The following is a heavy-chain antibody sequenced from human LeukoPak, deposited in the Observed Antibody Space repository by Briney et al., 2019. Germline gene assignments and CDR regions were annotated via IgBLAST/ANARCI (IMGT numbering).Heavy chain of an antibody. J-gene: IGHJ4*02. CDR2: ISSGGTI. Sequence: GGSLRLSCAASGFTFSNSGMNWVRQAPGKGLEWLSYISSGGTIYYADSVEGRFTISRDNAKNSLYLQMNSLRVEDTAVYYCAKDLNTRDDYWGQGTWSPSPQ. CDR1: GFTFSNSG. CDR3: AKDLNTRDDY. V-gene: IGHV3-48*04.